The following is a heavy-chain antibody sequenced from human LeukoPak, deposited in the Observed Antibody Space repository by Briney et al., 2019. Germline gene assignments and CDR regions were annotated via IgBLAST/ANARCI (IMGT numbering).Heavy chain of an antibody. CDR1: GFTFSSYA. D-gene: IGHD3-22*01. V-gene: IGHV3-23*01. J-gene: IGHJ4*02. CDR2: ISGSGGST. CDR3: AKDTRRGLYYDSSVSLDY. Sequence: GGSLRLSCAASGFTFSSYAMSWVRQAPGKGLEWVSAISGSGGSTYYADSVKGRFTISRDNSKNTLYLQMNSLRAEDTAVYYCAKDTRRGLYYDSSVSLDYWGQGTLVTVSS.